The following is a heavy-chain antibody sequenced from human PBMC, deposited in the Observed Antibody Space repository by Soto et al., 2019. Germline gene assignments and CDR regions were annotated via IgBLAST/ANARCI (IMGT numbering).Heavy chain of an antibody. CDR1: GYTFTSYG. Sequence: QVQLVQSGPEVKKPGASVKVSCKTSGYTFTSYGITWVRQAPGQGLEWMGWISTKKGDTNYAQKFQGRVTMTTDTPTSTGYMELRSQRSDDTAIYYSATRSPAFDLWGQGTLFTVSS. V-gene: IGHV1-18*04. J-gene: IGHJ4*02. D-gene: IGHD3-3*02. CDR2: ISTKKGDT. CDR3: ATRSPAFDL.